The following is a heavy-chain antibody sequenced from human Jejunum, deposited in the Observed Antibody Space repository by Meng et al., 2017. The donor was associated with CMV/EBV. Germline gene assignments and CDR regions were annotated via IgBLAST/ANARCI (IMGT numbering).Heavy chain of an antibody. CDR3: AKSLVDTAMDLDE. CDR2: IDSSDRT. J-gene: IGHJ4*02. V-gene: IGHV3-23*01. Sequence: SGFTFSSFAMTWVRQAPGKGLEWVSTIDSSDRTYYADSVRGRFTISRDNSMNTLHLQMNSLRAEDTAVYYCAKSLVDTAMDLDEWSQETLGTVSS. CDR1: GFTFSSFA. D-gene: IGHD5-18*01.